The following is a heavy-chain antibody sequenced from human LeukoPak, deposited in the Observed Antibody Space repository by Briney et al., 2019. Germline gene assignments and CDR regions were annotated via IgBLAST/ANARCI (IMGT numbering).Heavy chain of an antibody. CDR2: ISAYNGNT. CDR3: ARGGYRYSGSYLPLDY. Sequence: ASVKVSCKASGYTFTGYYMHWVRQAPGQGLEWMGWISAYNGNTNYAQKLRGRVTMTTDTSTSTAYMELRSLRSDDTAVYYCARGGYRYSGSYLPLDYWGQGTLVTVSS. D-gene: IGHD1-26*01. J-gene: IGHJ4*02. V-gene: IGHV1-18*04. CDR1: GYTFTGYY.